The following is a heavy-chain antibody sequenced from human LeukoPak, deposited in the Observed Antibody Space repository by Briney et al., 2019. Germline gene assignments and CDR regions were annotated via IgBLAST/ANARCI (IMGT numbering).Heavy chain of an antibody. Sequence: PSETLSLTCTVSGGSISTFYWSWIRQPPGKGLEWIGYVYYSGSTNYNPSLKSQLTISVDTSKNQFSMKLNSVTATDTAVYYCARHYGPWGQGTLVTVSS. CDR3: ARHYGP. D-gene: IGHD3-10*01. CDR2: VYYSGST. CDR1: GGSISTFY. V-gene: IGHV4-59*08. J-gene: IGHJ4*02.